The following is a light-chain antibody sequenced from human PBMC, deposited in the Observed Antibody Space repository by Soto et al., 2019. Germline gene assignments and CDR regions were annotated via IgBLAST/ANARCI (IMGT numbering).Light chain of an antibody. CDR2: GDN. CDR3: SSYTSSSIRV. J-gene: IGLJ3*02. CDR1: TSNIGTYT. Sequence: QSVLTQSPSVSGTRGQGVTISCSGGTSNIGTYTVNWYQQLPGTAPKVLIYGDNQRPSGVADRFSGSKSGTSASLAISGLQSEDEADYYCSSYTSSSIRVFGGGTKLTVL. V-gene: IGLV1-44*01.